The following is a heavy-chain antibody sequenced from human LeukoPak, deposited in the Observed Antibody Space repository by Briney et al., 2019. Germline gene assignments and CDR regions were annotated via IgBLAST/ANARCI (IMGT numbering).Heavy chain of an antibody. CDR2: IKQDGSEK. Sequence: GGSLRLSCVGSGFTFSSYWMSWVRQAPGKGLEWVASIKQDGSEKHYVDSVRGRFTISRDNAKNSLYLQMNSLRAEDTAVYYCARDKGADEGSKFDYWGQGTLVTVSS. J-gene: IGHJ4*02. V-gene: IGHV3-7*03. D-gene: IGHD1-26*01. CDR3: ARDKGADEGSKFDY. CDR1: GFTFSSYW.